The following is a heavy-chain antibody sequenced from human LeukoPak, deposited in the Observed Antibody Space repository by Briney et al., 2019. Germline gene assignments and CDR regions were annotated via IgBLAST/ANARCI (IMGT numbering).Heavy chain of an antibody. CDR3: ARDQDVYYDSSGYLYYYYGMDV. V-gene: IGHV1-69*04. J-gene: IGHJ6*02. D-gene: IGHD3-22*01. CDR2: IIPILGIA. CDR1: GGTFSSYA. Sequence: SVKVSCKASGGTFSSYAISWVRQAPGQGLEWMGRIIPILGIANYAQKFQGRVTITADKSTSTAYMELSSLRAEDTAVYYCARDQDVYYDSSGYLYYYYGMDVWGQGTTVTVSS.